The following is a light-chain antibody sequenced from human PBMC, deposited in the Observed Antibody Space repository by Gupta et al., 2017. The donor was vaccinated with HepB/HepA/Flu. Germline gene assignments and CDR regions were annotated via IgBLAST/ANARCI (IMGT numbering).Light chain of an antibody. J-gene: IGKJ2*01. CDR3: QQYGSSPPNT. CDR2: GAS. CDR1: QSVSSSY. Sequence: EIVLTQSPGTLSLSPGERATLSCRASQSVSSSYLAWYQQKPGQAPRLLIYGASSRATGIPDRFSGSGSATDFTLTIIRLEPEDFAVYYCQQYGSSPPNTFGQGTKLEIK. V-gene: IGKV3-20*01.